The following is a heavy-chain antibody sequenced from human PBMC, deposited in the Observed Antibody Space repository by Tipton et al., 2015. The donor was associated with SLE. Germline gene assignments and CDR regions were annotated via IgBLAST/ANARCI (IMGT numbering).Heavy chain of an antibody. CDR1: GDSINSGGYY. CDR2: FYSSGNT. Sequence: TLSLTCTVSGDSINSGGYYWTWVRQRPGKGLEWIGYFYSSGNTYYSPSLKSRLTISVDTSENQFSLILSSVTAADTAVYYCARLNMATDHWGQGTLVTVSS. D-gene: IGHD5-12*01. J-gene: IGHJ4*02. V-gene: IGHV4-31*03. CDR3: ARLNMATDH.